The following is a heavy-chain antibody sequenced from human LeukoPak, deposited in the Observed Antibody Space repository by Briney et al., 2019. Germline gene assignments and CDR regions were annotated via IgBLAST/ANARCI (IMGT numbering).Heavy chain of an antibody. CDR2: IIGGAGGT. Sequence: GGTLRLSCAASGFSFSSHGMSWVRQAPGKGLEWVSGIIGGAGGTYYADSVKGRFTISRDNAKNTLYLQMNSLRAEDTAVYYCAHGSMYQLDYWGQGTLVTASS. CDR1: GFSFSSHG. D-gene: IGHD2-2*01. V-gene: IGHV3-23*01. J-gene: IGHJ4*02. CDR3: AHGSMYQLDY.